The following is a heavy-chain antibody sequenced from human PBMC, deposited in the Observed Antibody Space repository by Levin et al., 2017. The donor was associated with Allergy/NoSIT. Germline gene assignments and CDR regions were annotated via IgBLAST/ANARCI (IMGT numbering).Heavy chain of an antibody. Sequence: GESLKISCAASGFTFSSYSMNWVRQAPGKGLEWVSSISSSSSYIYYADSVKGRFTISRDNAKNSLYLQMNSLRAEDTAVYYCARDGYCSGGSCYGYDGNWFDPWGQGTLVTVSS. J-gene: IGHJ5*02. D-gene: IGHD2-15*01. V-gene: IGHV3-21*01. CDR2: ISSSSSYI. CDR3: ARDGYCSGGSCYGYDGNWFDP. CDR1: GFTFSSYS.